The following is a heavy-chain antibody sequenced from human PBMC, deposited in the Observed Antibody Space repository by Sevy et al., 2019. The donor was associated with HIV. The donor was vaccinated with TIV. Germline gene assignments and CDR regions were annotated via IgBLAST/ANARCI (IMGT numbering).Heavy chain of an antibody. J-gene: IGHJ3*02. D-gene: IGHD3-22*01. CDR2: IRGSGDNT. V-gene: IGHV3-23*01. CDR1: GFTFSSFA. Sequence: GGSLRLSCAASGFTFSSFAMTWVRQAPGKGLEWVSAIRGSGDNTYYADPVMGRFTISRDNSKNTLYLQMNSLRAEDTAVYYCAKGSTMTLLDLDAFDIWGQGTMVTVSS. CDR3: AKGSTMTLLDLDAFDI.